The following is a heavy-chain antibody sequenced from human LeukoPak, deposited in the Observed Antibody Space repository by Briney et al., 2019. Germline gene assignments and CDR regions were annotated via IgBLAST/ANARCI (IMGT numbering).Heavy chain of an antibody. Sequence: PSETLSLTCTVSGGSISSDNYYWGWIRQPPGKGLEWIGSIYYSGSTYYNPSLKSRVTISVDTSKNQFSLKLSSVTAADTSVYYCARQKSGSYGLFDYWGQGTLVTVSS. CDR3: ARQKSGSYGLFDY. CDR1: GGSISSDNYY. V-gene: IGHV4-39*01. J-gene: IGHJ4*02. CDR2: IYYSGST. D-gene: IGHD1-26*01.